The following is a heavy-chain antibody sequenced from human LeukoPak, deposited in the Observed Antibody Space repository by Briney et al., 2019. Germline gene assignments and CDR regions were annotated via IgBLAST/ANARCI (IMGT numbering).Heavy chain of an antibody. D-gene: IGHD2-2*01. CDR1: GYSISSGYY. Sequence: SETLSLTCTVSGYSISSGYYWGWIRQPPGKGLEWIGTIYHSGSTYYSPSLKSRVTISVDTSKNQFSLKLSSVTAADTAVYYCARVDIVVVPAAMGDAFDIWGQGTMVTVSS. CDR2: IYHSGST. V-gene: IGHV4-38-2*02. CDR3: ARVDIVVVPAAMGDAFDI. J-gene: IGHJ3*02.